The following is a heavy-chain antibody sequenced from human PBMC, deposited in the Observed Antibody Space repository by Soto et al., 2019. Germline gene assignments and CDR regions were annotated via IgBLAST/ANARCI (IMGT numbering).Heavy chain of an antibody. Sequence: QVQLVESGGGVVQPGRSLRLSCAASGFTFSSYGMHWVRQAPGKGLAWVAVIWYDGSNKYYADSVKGRFTISRDNSKNTLYLQMNSLRAEDTAVYYCAAGAYYFDYWGQGTLVTVSS. CDR3: AAGAYYFDY. CDR1: GFTFSSYG. V-gene: IGHV3-33*01. D-gene: IGHD3-10*01. J-gene: IGHJ4*02. CDR2: IWYDGSNK.